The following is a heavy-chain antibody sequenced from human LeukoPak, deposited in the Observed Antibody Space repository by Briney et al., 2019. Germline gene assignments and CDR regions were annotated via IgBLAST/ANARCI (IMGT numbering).Heavy chain of an antibody. CDR3: AKAHRLYCSSTSCYTFDY. Sequence: GGSLRLSCAASGFTFSTYGIHWARQAPGKGLEWVAFIRYDGSKTHYADSVKGRFTISRDNSKNMVYLQMNSLRSEDTAVYYCAKAHRLYCSSTSCYTFDYWGQGTLVTVSS. J-gene: IGHJ4*02. V-gene: IGHV3-30*02. CDR1: GFTFSTYG. D-gene: IGHD2-2*02. CDR2: IRYDGSKT.